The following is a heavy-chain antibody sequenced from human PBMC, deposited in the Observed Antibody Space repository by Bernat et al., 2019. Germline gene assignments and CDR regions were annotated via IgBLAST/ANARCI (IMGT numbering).Heavy chain of an antibody. J-gene: IGHJ4*02. V-gene: IGHV1-2*04. Sequence: QVQMVQSGAEVKKPGASVKVSCKASGYTFTDFYIHWVRQAPGQGLEWMGWINPNSGGTAYAQRFQGWVTMTRDTSITTAYMELSRLSSDDTAVYYCASGGRSTSGGVDYFDFWGQGTLVTVSS. D-gene: IGHD3-16*01. CDR1: GYTFTDFY. CDR2: INPNSGGT. CDR3: ASGGRSTSGGVDYFDF.